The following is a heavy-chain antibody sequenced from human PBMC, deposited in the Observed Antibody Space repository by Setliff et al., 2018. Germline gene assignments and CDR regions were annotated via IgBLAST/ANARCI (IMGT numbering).Heavy chain of an antibody. CDR1: GASISDSY. J-gene: IGHJ4*02. CDR3: ARGFDVCGGGACYTDGPYYFDY. Sequence: SETLSLTCGVSGASISDSYWSWIRQPPGKGLEWIGHILTTGSTNYNPSLKSRIAISADTSRDRFSLKLSSVAAADTAVYYCARGFDVCGGGACYTDGPYYFDYWGLGTLVTVSS. V-gene: IGHV4-4*07. CDR2: ILTTGST. D-gene: IGHD2-21*02.